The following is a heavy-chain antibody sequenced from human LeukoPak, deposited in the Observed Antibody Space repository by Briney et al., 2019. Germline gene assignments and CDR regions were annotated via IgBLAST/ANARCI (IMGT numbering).Heavy chain of an antibody. CDR1: GFTFSTYA. CDR3: ARVATIFGLYYFDY. J-gene: IGHJ4*02. Sequence: GGSLRLSCAASGFTFSTYAMSWVRQAPGKGLEWVSAISGSGGSTYYADSVKGRFTISRDNSKNTLYLQMNSLRAEDTAVYYCARVATIFGLYYFDYWGQGTLVTVSS. D-gene: IGHD3-3*01. V-gene: IGHV3-23*01. CDR2: ISGSGGST.